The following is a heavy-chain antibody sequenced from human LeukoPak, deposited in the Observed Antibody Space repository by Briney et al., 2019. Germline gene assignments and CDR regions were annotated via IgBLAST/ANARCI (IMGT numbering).Heavy chain of an antibody. Sequence: ASVKVSCKASGGTFSSYAMSWVRQAPGKGLEWVSAISNNGGYTYYADSVQGRFTISRDNSKSTLCLQMNSLRAEDTAVYYCAKQLGYCSDGSCYFPYWGQGTLVTVSS. D-gene: IGHD2-15*01. CDR2: ISNNGGYT. CDR3: AKQLGYCSDGSCYFPY. CDR1: GGTFSSYA. J-gene: IGHJ4*02. V-gene: IGHV3-23*01.